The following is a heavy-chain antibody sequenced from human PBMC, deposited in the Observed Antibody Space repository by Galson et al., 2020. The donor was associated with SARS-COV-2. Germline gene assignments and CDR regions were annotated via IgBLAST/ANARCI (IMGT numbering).Heavy chain of an antibody. Sequence: KMSGPTLVKPTQTLTLTCTFSGSSFSISGVGVGWIRQPPGKALEWLALIYWDNGVRYSPSLKSRLTITKDTSKNQVVLTMTNMDTVDTATYYCAHRVNSSAGWQTFDYWGQGILVTVSS. D-gene: IGHD6-19*01. J-gene: IGHJ4*02. CDR2: IYWDNGV. CDR1: GSSFSISGVG. CDR3: AHRVNSSAGWQTFDY. V-gene: IGHV2-5*02.